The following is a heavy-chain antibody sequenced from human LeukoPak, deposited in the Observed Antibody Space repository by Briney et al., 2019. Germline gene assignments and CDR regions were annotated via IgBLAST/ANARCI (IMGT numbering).Heavy chain of an antibody. CDR1: GFTFSSYW. J-gene: IGHJ4*02. V-gene: IGHV4-34*01. CDR3: ARTPPWILNYYFDY. D-gene: IGHD1-20*01. Sequence: KTGGSLRLSCAASGFTFSSYWMSWIRQPPGKGLEWIGEINHSGSTNYNPSLKSRVTISVDTSKNQFSLKLSSVTAADTAVYYCARTPPWILNYYFDYWGQGTLVTVSS. CDR2: INHSGST.